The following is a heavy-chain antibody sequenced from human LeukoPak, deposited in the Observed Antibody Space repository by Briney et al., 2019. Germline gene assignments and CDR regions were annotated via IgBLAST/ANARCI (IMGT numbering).Heavy chain of an antibody. V-gene: IGHV1-69*05. J-gene: IGHJ3*02. CDR2: IFPIFRTA. Sequence: VKVSCNASGGTVSSYATNWVRQAPGQGLEWMGRIFPIFRTANYAQQFQDRVTVTTDESTSTAYMELSSLRPEDTAMYYCARDRGERDSTWSLPAHGFDIWGQGTMVTVSS. CDR1: GGTVSSYA. D-gene: IGHD6-13*01. CDR3: ARDRGERDSTWSLPAHGFDI.